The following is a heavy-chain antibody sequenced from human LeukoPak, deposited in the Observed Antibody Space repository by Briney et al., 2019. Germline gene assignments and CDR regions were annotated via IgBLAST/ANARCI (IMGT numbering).Heavy chain of an antibody. J-gene: IGHJ4*02. D-gene: IGHD4-23*01. Sequence: PGGSLRLSCAASGFTFSSYSMNWVRQAPGKGLEWVSSITSSSSYIYYADSVRGRFTISRDNAKNSLYLQMNSLRAEDTAVYYCERGVGLTPANAACYFDCWGQGTLVTVSS. CDR2: ITSSSSYI. CDR3: ERGVGLTPANAACYFDC. V-gene: IGHV3-21*01. CDR1: GFTFSSYS.